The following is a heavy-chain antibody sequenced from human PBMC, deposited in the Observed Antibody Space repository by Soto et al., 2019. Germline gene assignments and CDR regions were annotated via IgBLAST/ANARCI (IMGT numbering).Heavy chain of an antibody. CDR1: GYSFITSYH. D-gene: IGHD5-12*01. J-gene: IGHJ3*02. CDR3: ARDTGYDHDAFDI. V-gene: IGHV1-46*01. Sequence: QVQLVQSGAEVKKPGASVKVSCKASGYSFITSYHMHWVRQAPGQGLEWMGIINPTGSMTRYSQKFQGRLTMTRDTSTATDYMELSNLTSEDTAVYFCARDTGYDHDAFDIWSQGTRVTVPS. CDR2: INPTGSMT.